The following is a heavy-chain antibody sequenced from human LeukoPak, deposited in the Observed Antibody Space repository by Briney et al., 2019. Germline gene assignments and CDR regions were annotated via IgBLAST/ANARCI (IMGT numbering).Heavy chain of an antibody. CDR3: ARQLAWSIGWFDP. Sequence: GASVKVSCKAPGGTFSSYAISWVRQAPGQGLEWMGGIIPIFGTANYAQKFQGRVTITADESTSTAYMELSSLRSEDTAVYYCARQLAWSIGWFDPWGQGTLVTVSS. CDR2: IIPIFGTA. D-gene: IGHD3-3*01. CDR1: GGTFSSYA. V-gene: IGHV1-69*13. J-gene: IGHJ5*02.